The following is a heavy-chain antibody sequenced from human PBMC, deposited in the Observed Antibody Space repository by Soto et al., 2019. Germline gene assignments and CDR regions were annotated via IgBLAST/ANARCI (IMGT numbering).Heavy chain of an antibody. CDR1: GGSISSYY. CDR3: ARRYGGTFDY. J-gene: IGHJ4*02. CDR2: IYYSGST. Sequence: QVQLQESGPGLVKPSETLSLTCTVSGGSISSYYWSWIRQPPGKGLEWIEYIYYSGSTNYNPSLKSRVTISVDTSKNQFSLKLSSVTAADTAVYYCARRYGGTFDYWGQGTLVTVSS. D-gene: IGHD2-15*01. V-gene: IGHV4-59*08.